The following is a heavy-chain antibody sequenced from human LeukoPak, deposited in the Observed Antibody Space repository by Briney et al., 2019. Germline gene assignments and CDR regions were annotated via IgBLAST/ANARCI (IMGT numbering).Heavy chain of an antibody. CDR3: AKDDRRYCSSTSCLDSFDP. D-gene: IGHD2-2*01. V-gene: IGHV3-23*01. CDR2: ISGSGGST. Sequence: GGSLRLSCGASGFTFSSYAMSWVRQAPGQGLEWVSAISGSGGSTYYADSVMGRFTISRDNSKNTLHLQMNSLSAADTAVYYCAKDDRRYCSSTSCLDSFDPWGQGTLVTVSS. CDR1: GFTFSSYA. J-gene: IGHJ5*02.